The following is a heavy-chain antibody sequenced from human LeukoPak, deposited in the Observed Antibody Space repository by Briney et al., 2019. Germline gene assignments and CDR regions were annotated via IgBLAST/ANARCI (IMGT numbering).Heavy chain of an antibody. V-gene: IGHV1-8*01. J-gene: IGHJ5*02. D-gene: IGHD2-15*01. CDR1: GYTFTSYD. CDR3: ARDQDIVVVVAALRQREMGGFDP. CDR2: MNPKSGNT. Sequence: ALVKVSRKASGYTFTSYDINSVRQATGQGLQWMGWMNPKSGNTDYAQKFQGIVTMTRNTSISTAYMELSSLRSEDTAVYYCARDQDIVVVVAALRQREMGGFDPWGQGTMVSVCS.